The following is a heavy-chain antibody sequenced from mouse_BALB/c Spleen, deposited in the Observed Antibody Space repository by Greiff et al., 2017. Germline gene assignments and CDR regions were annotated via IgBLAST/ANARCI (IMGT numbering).Heavy chain of an antibody. V-gene: IGHV5-9-4*01. D-gene: IGHD2-10*02. J-gene: IGHJ4*01. CDR3: ARQRYDYAMDY. CDR1: GFTFSSYA. CDR2: ISSGGSYT. Sequence: EVKLMESGGGLVKPGGSLKLSCAASGFTFSSYAMSWVRQSPEKRLEWVAEISSGGSYTYYPDTVKGRFTISRDNAKNTLYLQMSSLKSEDTALYYCARQRYDYAMDYWGQGTSVTVSS.